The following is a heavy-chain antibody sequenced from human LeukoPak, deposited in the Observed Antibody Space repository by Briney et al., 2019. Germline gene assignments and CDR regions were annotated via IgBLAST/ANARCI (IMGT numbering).Heavy chain of an antibody. CDR1: GFTFSSYS. CDR2: ISSSSSTI. D-gene: IGHD3-10*01. J-gene: IGHJ6*04. V-gene: IGHV3-48*01. Sequence: GGSLRLSCAASGFTFSSYSMNWVRQAPGKGLEWVSYISSSSSTIYYADSVKGRFTISRDNAKNSLYLQMNSLRAEDTAVYYCARDGGGYGSGSYNVWGKGTTVTVSS. CDR3: ARDGGGYGSGSYNV.